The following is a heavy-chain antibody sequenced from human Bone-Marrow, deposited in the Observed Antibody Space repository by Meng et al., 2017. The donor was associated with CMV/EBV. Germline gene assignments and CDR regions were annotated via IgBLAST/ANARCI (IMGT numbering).Heavy chain of an antibody. Sequence: GSLRLSCAVYGGSFSGYYWSWIRQPPGKGLEWIGEINHSGSTNYNPSLKSRVTISVDTSKNQFSLKLSSVTAADTAVYYCARPITIFGVGVDAFDIWGQGTRVTGSS. J-gene: IGHJ3*02. V-gene: IGHV4-34*01. CDR1: GGSFSGYY. CDR2: INHSGST. D-gene: IGHD3-3*01. CDR3: ARPITIFGVGVDAFDI.